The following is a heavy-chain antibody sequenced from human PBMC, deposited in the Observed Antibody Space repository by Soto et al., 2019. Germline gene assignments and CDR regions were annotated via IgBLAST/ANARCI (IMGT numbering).Heavy chain of an antibody. CDR2: IYHSGST. CDR3: ARLRWETENNWFDP. Sequence: PSETLSLTCTVSGDSISSVDHYWSWIRQPPGKDLEWMGYIYHSGSTHYNPSLNSRLTISIDTSTSRFSLNLTSVTAADTAVYFCARLRWETENNWFDPWGQGALVTVSS. CDR1: GDSISSVDHY. V-gene: IGHV4-30-4*01. J-gene: IGHJ5*02. D-gene: IGHD1-26*01.